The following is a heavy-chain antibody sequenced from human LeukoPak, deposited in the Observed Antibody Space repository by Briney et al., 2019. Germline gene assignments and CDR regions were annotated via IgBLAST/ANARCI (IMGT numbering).Heavy chain of an antibody. V-gene: IGHV3-7*03. Sequence: GSLRLSCAASGFTFSSYWMNWARKAPGKGLEWVASMNHNGNVNYYVDSVKGRFTISRDNAKNSLYLQMSNLRAEDTAVYFCARGGGLDVWGQGATVTVSS. CDR2: MNHNGNVN. D-gene: IGHD3-16*01. J-gene: IGHJ6*02. CDR1: GFTFSSYW. CDR3: ARGGGLDV.